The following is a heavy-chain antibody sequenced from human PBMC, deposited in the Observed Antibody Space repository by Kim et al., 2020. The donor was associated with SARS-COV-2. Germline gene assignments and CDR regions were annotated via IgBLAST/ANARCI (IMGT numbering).Heavy chain of an antibody. CDR1: GFTFSSYS. CDR3: ARDGGGLPSIVYYYYGMDI. CDR2: ISSSSSYI. J-gene: IGHJ6*02. D-gene: IGHD1-26*01. V-gene: IGHV3-21*01. Sequence: GGSLRLSCAASGFTFSSYSMNWVRQAPGKGLEWVSSISSSSSYIYYADSVKGRFTISRDNAKNSLYLQMNSLRAEDTAVYYCARDGGGLPSIVYYYYGMDIWGQGTTVTVSS.